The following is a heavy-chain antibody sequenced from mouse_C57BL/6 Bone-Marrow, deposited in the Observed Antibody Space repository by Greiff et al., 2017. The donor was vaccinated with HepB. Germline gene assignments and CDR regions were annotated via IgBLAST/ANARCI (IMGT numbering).Heavy chain of an antibody. CDR1: GYTFTEYT. J-gene: IGHJ1*03. CDR2: FYPGSGSI. Sequence: VQLQQSGAELVKPGASVKLSCKASGYTFTEYTIHWVKQRSGQGLEWIGWFYPGSGSIKYNEKFKDKATLTADKSSSTVYMELSRLTSEDSAVYFCARHALFYGSSYGWYFDVWGTGTTVTVSS. V-gene: IGHV1-62-2*01. D-gene: IGHD1-1*01. CDR3: ARHALFYGSSYGWYFDV.